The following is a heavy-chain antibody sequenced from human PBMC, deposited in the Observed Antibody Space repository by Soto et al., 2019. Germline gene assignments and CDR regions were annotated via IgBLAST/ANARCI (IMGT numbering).Heavy chain of an antibody. D-gene: IGHD4-17*01. CDR1: GGSVSSGSYY. CDR3: ARDNDYHDYGMDV. CDR2: IYYSGST. Sequence: QVQLQESGPGLVKPSETLSLTCTVSGGSVSSGSYYWSWIRQPPGKGLEWIGYIYYSGSTNYNPSLKSRVTISVDTSKNQCSLKLSSVTAADTAVYYWARDNDYHDYGMDVWGQGTTVTVSS. V-gene: IGHV4-61*01. J-gene: IGHJ6*02.